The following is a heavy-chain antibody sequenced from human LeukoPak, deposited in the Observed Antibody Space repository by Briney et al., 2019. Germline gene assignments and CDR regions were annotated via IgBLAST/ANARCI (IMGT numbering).Heavy chain of an antibody. CDR1: GCTFSIYA. Sequence: SVKVSFKASGCTFSIYAISWGRQAPGQGLGLMGGIIPFFGTANYSQKFQGRVTITADDSTSTPYMELISLRSEEAAVYYCARAPKAVAGTCWFDPSGQGTLVTVSS. J-gene: IGHJ5*02. D-gene: IGHD6-19*01. V-gene: IGHV1-69*01. CDR2: IIPFFGTA. CDR3: ARAPKAVAGTCWFDP.